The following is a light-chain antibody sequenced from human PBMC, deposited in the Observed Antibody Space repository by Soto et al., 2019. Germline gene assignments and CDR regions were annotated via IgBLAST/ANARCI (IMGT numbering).Light chain of an antibody. CDR2: GAS. CDR1: HSVSSK. Sequence: EIVMTQSPATLSVSVGERATLSCRASHSVSSKLAWYQQKPGQAPRLLIYGASTRATDIPARFSGRGSGIEFPFTISSLQSEDFAVYYCQQYNDWPPQLTFGGGTKVAIK. J-gene: IGKJ4*01. CDR3: QQYNDWPPQLT. V-gene: IGKV3-15*01.